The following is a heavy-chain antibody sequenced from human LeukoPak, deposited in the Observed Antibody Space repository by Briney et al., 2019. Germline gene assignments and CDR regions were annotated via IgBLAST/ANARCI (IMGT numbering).Heavy chain of an antibody. D-gene: IGHD3-3*01. CDR2: IYYSGST. CDR1: GGSISSYY. J-gene: IGHJ4*02. CDR3: ARHVSDNQDLTIFGVVITLGFDY. Sequence: SETLSLTCTVSGGSISSYYWSWIRQPPGKGLEWIGYIYYSGSTYYNPSLKSRVTISVDTSKNQFSLKLSSVTAADTAVYYCARHVSDNQDLTIFGVVITLGFDYWGQGTLVTVSS. V-gene: IGHV4-59*04.